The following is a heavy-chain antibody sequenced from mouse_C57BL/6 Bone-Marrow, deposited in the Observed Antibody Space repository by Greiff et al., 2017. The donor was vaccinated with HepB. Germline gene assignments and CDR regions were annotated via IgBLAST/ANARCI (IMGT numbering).Heavy chain of an antibody. D-gene: IGHD2-1*01. V-gene: IGHV1-15*01. CDR2: IDPETGGT. J-gene: IGHJ2*01. Sequence: QVQLKESGAELVRPGASVTLSCKASGYTFTDYEMHWVKQTPVHGLEWIGAIDPETGGTAYNQKFKGKAIMTADKSSSTAYMELRSLTSEDSAVYYCTRRDLLGDYWGQGSTITVSS. CDR1: GYTFTDYE. CDR3: TRRDLLGDY.